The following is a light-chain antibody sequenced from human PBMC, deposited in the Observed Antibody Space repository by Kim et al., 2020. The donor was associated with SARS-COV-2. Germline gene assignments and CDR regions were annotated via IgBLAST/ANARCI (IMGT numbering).Light chain of an antibody. V-gene: IGKV1-27*01. CDR3: IMCDSAPST. J-gene: IGKJ1*01. CDR1: QDISNY. CDR2: AAS. Sequence: DIQMTQSPSSLSASVGDRVTITCRASQDISNYLAWFQLKPGKAPKLLIYAASALQPGVPSRFSGSGSGTDFTLTVTSLQPEDVATYYSIMCDSAPSTFVQGTPLEIK.